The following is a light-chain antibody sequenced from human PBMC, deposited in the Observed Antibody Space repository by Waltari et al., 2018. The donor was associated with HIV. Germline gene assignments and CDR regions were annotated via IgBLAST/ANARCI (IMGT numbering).Light chain of an antibody. V-gene: IGLV1-40*01. CDR1: SSTIGAGYD. J-gene: IGLJ2*01. CDR2: ANN. CDR3: QSYDSGLSGSV. Sequence: QSVLTQPPSVSGALGQRVTISCTGSSSTIGAGYDVHWYQQLPGTAPKLLIYANNNRASGVPDRFSVSKFGPSASLAITGLQAEDEANYYCQSYDSGLSGSVFGGGTKLTVL.